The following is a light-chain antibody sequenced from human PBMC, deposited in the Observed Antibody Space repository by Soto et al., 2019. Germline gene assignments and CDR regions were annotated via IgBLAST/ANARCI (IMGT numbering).Light chain of an antibody. Sequence: DIQMTQSPSTLSASVGDRVTITCRASQSISSWLAWYQQKPGKAPKLLIYKASSLEIGVPSRFSGSGSGTEFTLTISSLQPDDFATYYCQQFNNYPWTVGEGTGVEIK. V-gene: IGKV1-5*03. CDR1: QSISSW. CDR2: KAS. CDR3: QQFNNYPWT. J-gene: IGKJ1*01.